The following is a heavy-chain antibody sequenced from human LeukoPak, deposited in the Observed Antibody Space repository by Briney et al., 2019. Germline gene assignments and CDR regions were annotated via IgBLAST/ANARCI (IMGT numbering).Heavy chain of an antibody. Sequence: SETLSLTCTVSGGSISSSSYYWGWIRQPPGKGLEWIGSIYYSGSTYYNPSLKSRVTISVDTSKNQFSLKLSSVTAADTAVYYCARMDPDGSGSYYIVYWGQGTLVTVSS. CDR2: IYYSGST. CDR3: ARMDPDGSGSYYIVY. D-gene: IGHD3-10*01. CDR1: GGSISSSSYY. V-gene: IGHV4-39*07. J-gene: IGHJ4*02.